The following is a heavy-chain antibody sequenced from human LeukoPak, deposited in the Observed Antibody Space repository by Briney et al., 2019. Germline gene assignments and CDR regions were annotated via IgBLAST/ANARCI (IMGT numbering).Heavy chain of an antibody. CDR2: IKQNGGEI. CDR1: GFIFNKYW. Sequence: GGSLRLSCAASGFIFNKYWMTWVRQAPGEAPVWVANIKQNGGEIHYLDSVKGRFTISRDNAKNSLYLQMSNLRAEDTAVYFCARGGGLDVWGQGATVTVSS. D-gene: IGHD3-16*01. V-gene: IGHV3-7*03. J-gene: IGHJ6*02. CDR3: ARGGGLDV.